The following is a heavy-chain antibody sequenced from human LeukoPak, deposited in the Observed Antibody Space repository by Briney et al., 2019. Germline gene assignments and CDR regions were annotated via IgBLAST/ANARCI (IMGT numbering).Heavy chain of an antibody. J-gene: IGHJ2*01. CDR2: IYYSGST. Sequence: SETLSLTCTVSGGSISSYYWSWIRQPPGKGLEWIGYIYYSGSTNYNPSLKSRVTISVDTSKNQFSLKLSSVTAADTAVYYCARRSSPRYYDSSGYPGVRYFDLWGRGTLVTVSS. V-gene: IGHV4-59*12. D-gene: IGHD3-22*01. CDR3: ARRSSPRYYDSSGYPGVRYFDL. CDR1: GGSISSYY.